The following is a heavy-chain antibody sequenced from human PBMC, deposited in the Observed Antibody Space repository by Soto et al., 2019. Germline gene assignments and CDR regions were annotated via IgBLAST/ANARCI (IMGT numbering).Heavy chain of an antibody. CDR3: ATSIAARPEDY. CDR2: INPSGGIT. D-gene: IGHD6-6*01. Sequence: ASVKFSCKASGYTFTSYYMHWVRQAPGQVLECMVIINPSGGITSYXXKFQVRVXXTRDTSTSTVXMWLSXLRSEDTAVYYCATSIAARPEDYWGQGTLVTVSS. V-gene: IGHV1-46*01. J-gene: IGHJ4*02. CDR1: GYTFTSYY.